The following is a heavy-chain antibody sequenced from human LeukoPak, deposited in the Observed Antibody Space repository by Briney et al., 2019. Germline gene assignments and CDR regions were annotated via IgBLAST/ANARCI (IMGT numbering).Heavy chain of an antibody. CDR1: GGSISSSSYY. Sequence: PSETLSLTCTVSGGSISSSSYYWGWIRQPPGKGLEWIGSIYYSGSTYYNPSLKSRVTISVDTSKNQFSLKLSSVTAADTAVYYCARDGRAPRRGYFDYWGQGTLVTVSS. J-gene: IGHJ4*02. V-gene: IGHV4-39*07. CDR2: IYYSGST. CDR3: ARDGRAPRRGYFDY.